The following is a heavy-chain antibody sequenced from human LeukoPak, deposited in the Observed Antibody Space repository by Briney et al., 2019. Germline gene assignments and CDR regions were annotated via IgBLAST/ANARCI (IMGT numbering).Heavy chain of an antibody. V-gene: IGHV3-33*08. J-gene: IGHJ4*02. CDR1: GFTFSTYG. CDR3: SNAFDY. CDR2: IWHDGGNK. Sequence: GGSLRLSCVASGFTFSTYGMHWVRQAPGKGLEWVAVIWHDGGNKYYIDSAKGRFTISRDNSKNTVYLQMNSLRSEDTAVYYCSNAFDYWGQGTLVTVSS. D-gene: IGHD4-11*01.